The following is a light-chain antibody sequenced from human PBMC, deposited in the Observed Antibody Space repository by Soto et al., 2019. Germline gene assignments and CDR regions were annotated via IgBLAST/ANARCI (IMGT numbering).Light chain of an antibody. J-gene: IGLJ2*01. Sequence: QSALTQPPSASGSPGQSVTISCTGTSSDAGGYNYVSWYQHHPGKAPKFIIYEVSKRPSGVPDRFSGSKSGYTASLTVSGLQAEDEADYYCASYAGSTNLIFGGGTKLTVL. CDR3: ASYAGSTNLI. CDR1: SSDAGGYNY. V-gene: IGLV2-8*01. CDR2: EVS.